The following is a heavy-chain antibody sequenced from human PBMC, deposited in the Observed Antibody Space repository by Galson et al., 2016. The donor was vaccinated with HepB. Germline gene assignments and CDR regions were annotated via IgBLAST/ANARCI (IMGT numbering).Heavy chain of an antibody. D-gene: IGHD3-10*01. CDR1: GGSISSGVYY. Sequence: PLSPTCSVSGGSISSGVYYWSWVRQNPGKGLEWIGYIFYSGSCYYNPSLKSRVTISVDTSKNQFSLKLSSVTAADTAVYHCTSGLVRGVISFWGQGFLVSVSS. CDR2: IFYSGSC. J-gene: IGHJ4*02. CDR3: TSGLVRGVISF. V-gene: IGHV4-31*03.